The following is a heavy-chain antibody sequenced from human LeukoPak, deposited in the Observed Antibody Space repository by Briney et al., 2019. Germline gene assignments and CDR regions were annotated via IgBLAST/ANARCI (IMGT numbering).Heavy chain of an antibody. CDR3: AKGPPRLWLYLVDY. D-gene: IGHD5-18*01. Sequence: GGSLRLSCAASGFICNSYAMSWVRQAPGKGLEWVSAISGSGGSTYYGDSVKVRFTISRDNTKNTLYLQMNSLRAEDTAVYYCAKGPPRLWLYLVDYWGQGTLVTVSS. CDR2: ISGSGGST. V-gene: IGHV3-23*01. CDR1: GFICNSYA. J-gene: IGHJ4*02.